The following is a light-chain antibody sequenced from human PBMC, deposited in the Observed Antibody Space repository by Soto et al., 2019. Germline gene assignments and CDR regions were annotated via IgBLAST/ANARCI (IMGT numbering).Light chain of an antibody. CDR2: DAS. V-gene: IGKV1-33*01. CDR3: QQFEDFPRAII. J-gene: IGKJ5*01. CDR1: QDISTY. Sequence: IQMPPSPSSLSASVGDRVTITCQAIQDISTYLNWYQQKPVKAPKLLIYDASNLETGVPSRFSGSGSGTDFTFTISSLQPEDIATYYCQQFEDFPRAIIFGQGTRLEIK.